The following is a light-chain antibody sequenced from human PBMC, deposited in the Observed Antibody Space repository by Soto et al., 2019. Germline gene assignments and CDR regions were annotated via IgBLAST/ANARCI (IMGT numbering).Light chain of an antibody. CDR2: DAY. V-gene: IGKV1-5*01. CDR1: QSIGMW. CDR3: QQYNSYSKT. Sequence: DIQMTQPPSTLSASVGDRVTITCRASQSIGMWLAWFQQKPGKAPKVLIHDAYSLESGVPSRFSGSGSGTEFTLTISSLQPEDSATYYCQQYNSYSKTFGQGTKVDIK. J-gene: IGKJ1*01.